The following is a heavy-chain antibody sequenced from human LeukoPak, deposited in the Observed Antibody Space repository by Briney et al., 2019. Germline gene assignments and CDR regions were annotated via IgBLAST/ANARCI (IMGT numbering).Heavy chain of an antibody. Sequence: SETPSLTCAVYGGSFSGYYWSWIRQPPGKGLEWIGEINHSGSTNYNPSLKSRVTISVDTSKNQFSLKLSSVTAADTAVYYCARRKSYCSGGSCYFDYWGQGTLVTVSP. D-gene: IGHD2-15*01. CDR2: INHSGST. J-gene: IGHJ4*02. CDR3: ARRKSYCSGGSCYFDY. CDR1: GGSFSGYY. V-gene: IGHV4-34*01.